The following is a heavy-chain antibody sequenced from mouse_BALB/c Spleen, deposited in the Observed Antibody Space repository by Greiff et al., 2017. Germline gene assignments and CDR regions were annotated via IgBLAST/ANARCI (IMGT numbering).Heavy chain of an antibody. Sequence: EVQLVESGGGLVKPGGSLKLSCAASGFTFSSYAMSWVRQSPEKRLEWVAEISSGGSYTYYPDTVTGRFTISRDNAKNTLYLEMSSLRSEDTAMYYCARRSYYGSSSSYAMDYWGQGTSVTVSS. CDR3: ARRSYYGSSSSYAMDY. J-gene: IGHJ4*01. CDR1: GFTFSSYA. CDR2: ISSGGSYT. V-gene: IGHV5-9-4*01. D-gene: IGHD1-1*01.